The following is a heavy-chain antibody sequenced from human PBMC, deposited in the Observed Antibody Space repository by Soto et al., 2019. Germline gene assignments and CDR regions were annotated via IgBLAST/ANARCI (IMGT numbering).Heavy chain of an antibody. Sequence: SETLSLTCTVSGGSISSGGYYWSWIRQHPGKGLEWIGHIYYSGSTYYNPSLKSRVTISVDTSKNQFSLKLSSVTAADTAVYYCARDVRGPAGGFDPWGQGTLVTVSS. CDR1: GGSISSGGYY. CDR2: IYYSGST. CDR3: ARDVRGPAGGFDP. J-gene: IGHJ5*02. V-gene: IGHV4-31*03. D-gene: IGHD6-25*01.